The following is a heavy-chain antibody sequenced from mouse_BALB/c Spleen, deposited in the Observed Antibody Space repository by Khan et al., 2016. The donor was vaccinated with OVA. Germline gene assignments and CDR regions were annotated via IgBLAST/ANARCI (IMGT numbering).Heavy chain of an antibody. V-gene: IGHV5-17*02. CDR2: ISSGSSTI. CDR3: ARREAMDY. J-gene: IGHJ4*01. Sequence: EVELVESGGGLVQPGGSRKLSCAASGFTFSSFGMHWVRQAPEKGLEWVAYISSGSSTIYYADTVKGRFTISRDNPKNTLFLQMTSLRSEDTAMYYCARREAMDYWGQGTSGTVS. CDR1: GFTFSSFG.